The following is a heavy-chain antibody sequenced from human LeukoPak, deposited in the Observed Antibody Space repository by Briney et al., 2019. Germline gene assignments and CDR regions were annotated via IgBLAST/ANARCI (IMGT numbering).Heavy chain of an antibody. J-gene: IGHJ4*02. Sequence: GGSLRLSRAASGFTFSSYSMNWVRQAPGKGLEWVSSISSSSSYIYYADSVKGRFTVSRDNAKNSLYLQMNSLRAEDTAVYYCARALYSSGWGPGYWGQGTLVTVSS. V-gene: IGHV3-21*01. CDR1: GFTFSSYS. CDR2: ISSSSSYI. D-gene: IGHD6-19*01. CDR3: ARALYSSGWGPGY.